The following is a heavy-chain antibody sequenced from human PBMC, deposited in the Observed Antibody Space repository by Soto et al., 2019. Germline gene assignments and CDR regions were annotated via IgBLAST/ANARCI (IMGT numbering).Heavy chain of an antibody. Sequence: ASETLSLTCSVSNGSISGFYWTWIRQPPGKILEWIGYIHYSGRTDYNPSLTSRATMSVDTSKNQFSLNLKSITAADTAVYYCARQSTGYSVEVDYWGQGTLVTVSS. D-gene: IGHD6-13*01. CDR2: IHYSGRT. CDR3: ARQSTGYSVEVDY. V-gene: IGHV4-59*08. CDR1: NGSISGFY. J-gene: IGHJ4*02.